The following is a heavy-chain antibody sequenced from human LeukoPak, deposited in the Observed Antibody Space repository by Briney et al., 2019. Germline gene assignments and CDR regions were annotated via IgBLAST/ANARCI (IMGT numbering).Heavy chain of an antibody. V-gene: IGHV3-30*03. CDR1: GFTFSSYG. D-gene: IGHD2-8*01. Sequence: QPGRSLRLSCAASGFTFSSYGMHWVRQAPGKGLEWVAVISYDGSNKYYADSVKGRFTISRDNSKNTLYLQMNSLRAEDTAVYYCARVQGHPPNGLDIWGQGTMVTVSS. CDR3: ARVQGHPPNGLDI. J-gene: IGHJ3*02. CDR2: ISYDGSNK.